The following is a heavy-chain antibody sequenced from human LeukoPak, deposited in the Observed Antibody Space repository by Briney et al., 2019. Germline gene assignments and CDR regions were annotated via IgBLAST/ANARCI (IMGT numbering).Heavy chain of an antibody. D-gene: IGHD3-3*01. J-gene: IGHJ3*02. CDR3: ARRMDSFGVGAWEVEDAFDI. CDR1: GGTFSSYA. V-gene: IGHV1-69*04. CDR2: IIPILGIA. Sequence: SVKVSCKASGGTFSSYAISWVRQAPGQGLEWMGRIIPILGIANYAQKFQGRVTITADKSTSTAYMELSSLRSEDTAVYYCARRMDSFGVGAWEVEDAFDIWGQGAMVTVSS.